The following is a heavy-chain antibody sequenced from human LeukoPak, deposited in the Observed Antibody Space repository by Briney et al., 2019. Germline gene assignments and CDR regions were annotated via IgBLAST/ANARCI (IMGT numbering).Heavy chain of an antibody. CDR1: GYTFTSYD. CDR2: MNPNSGNT. Sequence: ASVKVSCKASGYTFTSYDINWVRPATGQGLEWMGWMNPNSGNTGYAQKFQGRVTMTRNTSISTAYMELSSLRSEDTAVYYCARNPSYDYVWGSYRYPYYYGMDVWGQGTTVTVSS. D-gene: IGHD3-16*02. V-gene: IGHV1-8*01. CDR3: ARNPSYDYVWGSYRYPYYYGMDV. J-gene: IGHJ6*02.